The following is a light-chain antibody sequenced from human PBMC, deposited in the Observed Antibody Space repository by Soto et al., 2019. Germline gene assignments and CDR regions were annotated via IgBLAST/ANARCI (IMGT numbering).Light chain of an antibody. V-gene: IGKV2-29*03. J-gene: IGKJ5*01. CDR1: QSLLHSDGKTY. CDR2: EVS. Sequence: ILMTQTPLSLSIIPGQTASISCKSSQSLLHSDGKTYFYWYVQKAGQAPQPLIYEVSNRFSGVPERFSGSGAGTEFTLKISRVEAEDVGVYYCMQATQFPYTFGQGTRLEIK. CDR3: MQATQFPYT.